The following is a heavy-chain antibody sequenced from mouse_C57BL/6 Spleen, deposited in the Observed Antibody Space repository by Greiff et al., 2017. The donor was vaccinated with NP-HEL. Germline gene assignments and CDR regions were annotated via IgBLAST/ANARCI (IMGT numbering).Heavy chain of an antibody. D-gene: IGHD2-4*01. CDR1: GFIFNTYA. CDR3: VIYDDYAYAMDY. Sequence: GGGLVQPKGSLKLSCAASGFIFNTYAMIWVRQAPGKGLEWVARIRSKSNNYATYYDDSVKDRFTISRDDSESMLYLQMNNLKTEDTAMYYCVIYDDYAYAMDYWGQGTSVTVSS. CDR2: IRSKSNNYAT. V-gene: IGHV10-1*01. J-gene: IGHJ4*01.